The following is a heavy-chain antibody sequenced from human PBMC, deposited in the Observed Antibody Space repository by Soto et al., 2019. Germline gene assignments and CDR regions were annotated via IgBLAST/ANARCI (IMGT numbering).Heavy chain of an antibody. CDR1: GYSFTTYW. J-gene: IGHJ6*01. V-gene: IGHV5-10-1*01. Sequence: GESLKISCKGSGYSFTTYWLSWVRQMPGKGLEWMGKIDPSDSYIDYSPSFEGHVTISADKSVSTAYLQWSSLKASDTAVYFCARVPTYYYCGMDVWGQGTTVTVSS. CDR3: ARVPTYYYCGMDV. CDR2: IDPSDSYI.